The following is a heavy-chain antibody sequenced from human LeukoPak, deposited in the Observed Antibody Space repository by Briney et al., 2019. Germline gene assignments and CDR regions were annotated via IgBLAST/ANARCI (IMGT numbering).Heavy chain of an antibody. CDR2: VDSSRNT. Sequence: PSETLSLTCIVSVFSMNGYYWSWLRQSAGNRLEWIGHVDSSRNTNYNPSLESRVTMSVDTSKKQFSLKLTSVTAADMAVYFCARQFLVGSTFHAFDLWGQGTRVTVSS. CDR3: ARQFLVGSTFHAFDL. CDR1: VFSMNGYY. V-gene: IGHV4-4*07. D-gene: IGHD1-26*01. J-gene: IGHJ3*01.